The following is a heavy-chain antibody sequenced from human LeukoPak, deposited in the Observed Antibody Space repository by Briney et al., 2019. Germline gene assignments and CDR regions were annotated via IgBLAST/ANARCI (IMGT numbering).Heavy chain of an antibody. V-gene: IGHV3-7*01. Sequence: PSETLSLTCTVSGGSISSSSYYWGWIRQPPGKGLEWVAKIQQDGSGEQYVDSVKGRFTISRDNAKNSLYLQMNSLRVEDTGVYYCAREYWYRFDPWGQGTLVTVSS. J-gene: IGHJ5*02. CDR1: GGSISSSSYY. D-gene: IGHD2-8*02. CDR2: IQQDGSGE. CDR3: AREYWYRFDP.